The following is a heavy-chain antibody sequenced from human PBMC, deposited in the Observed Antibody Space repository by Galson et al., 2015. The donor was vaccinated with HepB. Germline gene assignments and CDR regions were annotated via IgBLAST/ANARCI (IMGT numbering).Heavy chain of an antibody. CDR2: ISYDGGNK. D-gene: IGHD3-22*01. Sequence: SLRLSCAASGFTFSSYAMHWVRQAPGKGLEWVAVISYDGGNKYYADSVKGRFTISRDNSKNTLYLQMNSLRAEDTAVYYCARDRYYDSSGYEGAFDIWGQGTMVTVSS. CDR1: GFTFSSYA. V-gene: IGHV3-30*04. CDR3: ARDRYYDSSGYEGAFDI. J-gene: IGHJ3*02.